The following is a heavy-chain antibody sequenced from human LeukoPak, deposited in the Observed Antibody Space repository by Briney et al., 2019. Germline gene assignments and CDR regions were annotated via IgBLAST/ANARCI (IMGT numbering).Heavy chain of an antibody. J-gene: IGHJ6*02. CDR2: TNHSGST. CDR3: ARGGADYGGNRRPYYYYGMDV. D-gene: IGHD4-23*01. CDR1: GGSFSGYY. V-gene: IGHV4-34*01. Sequence: PSETLSLTCAVYGGSFSGYYWSWIRQPPGKGLEWIGETNHSGSTNYNPSLKSRVTISVDTSKNQFSLKLSSVTAADTAVYYCARGGADYGGNRRPYYYYGMDVWGQGTTVTVSS.